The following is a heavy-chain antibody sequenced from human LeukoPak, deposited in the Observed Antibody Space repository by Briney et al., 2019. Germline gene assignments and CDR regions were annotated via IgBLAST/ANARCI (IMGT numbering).Heavy chain of an antibody. D-gene: IGHD6-13*01. V-gene: IGHV3-74*01. CDR1: GLTFRNYW. J-gene: IGHJ4*02. CDR2: INSDGSDT. CDR3: ARALVSGIAAADFDY. Sequence: GGSLRLSCAASGLTFRNYWMHWVRQAPGKGLVWVSRINSDGSDTTYADSVKGRFTISRDNAKNTLYLQMNSLRVEDTAVYYCARALVSGIAAADFDYWGQGTLVTVSS.